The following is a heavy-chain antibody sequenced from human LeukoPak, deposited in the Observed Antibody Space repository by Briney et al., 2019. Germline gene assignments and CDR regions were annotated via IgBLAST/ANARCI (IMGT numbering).Heavy chain of an antibody. J-gene: IGHJ4*02. CDR1: GYTFSDYY. Sequence: GASVKVSCKAFGYTFSDYYLHWVRQAPGQGLEWMGWIIPNSGGTAYARNFEGRVTMTRDTSISTAYMELSRLRSDDTAVYYCAREYYDSSGYYIFDYWGQGTLVTVSS. D-gene: IGHD3-22*01. V-gene: IGHV1-2*02. CDR2: IIPNSGGT. CDR3: AREYYDSSGYYIFDY.